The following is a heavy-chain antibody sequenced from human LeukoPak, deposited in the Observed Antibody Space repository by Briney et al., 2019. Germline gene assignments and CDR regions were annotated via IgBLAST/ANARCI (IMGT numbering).Heavy chain of an antibody. CDR3: ARGARWNDY. V-gene: IGHV4-34*01. CDR2: INHSGST. Sequence: SETLSLTCAVYGGSFSGYYWSWIRQPPGKGLEWIGEINHSGSTNYNPSLKSRVTISVDTSKNQFSLRLTSVTAADTAVYYCARGARWNDYWGQGTLVTVSS. D-gene: IGHD4-23*01. CDR1: GGSFSGYY. J-gene: IGHJ4*02.